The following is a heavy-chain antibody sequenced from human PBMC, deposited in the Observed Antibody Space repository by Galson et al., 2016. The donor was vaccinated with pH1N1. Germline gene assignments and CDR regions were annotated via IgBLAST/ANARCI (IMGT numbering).Heavy chain of an antibody. Sequence: TLSLTCTISGDSISSGHSCWTWIRQRPGKGLEWVGCIDYSGATYYNPSLKSRLAISLDTSKSHFSLKLTSVTAADTAFYFCVRRFFEYLEGLPSDAFDIWGQGTMVTVSS. CDR1: GDSISSGHSC. CDR3: VRRFFEYLEGLPSDAFDI. CDR2: IDYSGAT. D-gene: IGHD3-3*01. V-gene: IGHV4-31*03. J-gene: IGHJ3*02.